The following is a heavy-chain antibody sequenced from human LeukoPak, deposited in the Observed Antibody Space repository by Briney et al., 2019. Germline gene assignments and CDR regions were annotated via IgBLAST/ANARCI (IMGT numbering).Heavy chain of an antibody. CDR1: GYTFTAYY. J-gene: IGHJ5*02. Sequence: ASVKVSCKTSGYTFTAYYVHWVRQAPGQGLEWMGWINPNSGGTNYAQKFQGRVTMTRDTSISTAYMELSRLRSDDTAVYYCARIGNCSSTSCYDWFDPWGQGTLVTVSS. V-gene: IGHV1-2*02. D-gene: IGHD2-2*01. CDR2: INPNSGGT. CDR3: ARIGNCSSTSCYDWFDP.